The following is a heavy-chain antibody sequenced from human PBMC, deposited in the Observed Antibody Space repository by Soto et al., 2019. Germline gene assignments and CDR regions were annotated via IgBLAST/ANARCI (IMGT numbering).Heavy chain of an antibody. CDR3: ATTDIVVVVAAVYFDY. V-gene: IGHV1-69*02. CDR2: IIPILGIA. J-gene: IGHJ4*02. Sequence: ASVKVSCKASGGTFSSYTISWVRQAPGQGLEWMGRIIPILGIANYAQKFQGRVTITADKSTSTAYMELSSLRSEDTAVYYCATTDIVVVVAAVYFDYWGQGTLVTVSS. D-gene: IGHD2-15*01. CDR1: GGTFSSYT.